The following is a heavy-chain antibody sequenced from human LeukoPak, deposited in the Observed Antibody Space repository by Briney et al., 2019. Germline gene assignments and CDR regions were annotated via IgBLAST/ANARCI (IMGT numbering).Heavy chain of an antibody. D-gene: IGHD2-2*03. CDR2: INPNSGGT. V-gene: IGHV1-2*02. CDR3: ARAARPGYCSSTSCYFPFDP. J-gene: IGHJ5*02. Sequence: ASVKVSCKASGYTFTGYYMHWVRQAPGQGLEWMGWINPNSGGTNYAQKFQGRVTMTRDTSISTAYMELSRLRSDDTAVYYCARAARPGYCSSTSCYFPFDPWGQGALVTVSS. CDR1: GYTFTGYY.